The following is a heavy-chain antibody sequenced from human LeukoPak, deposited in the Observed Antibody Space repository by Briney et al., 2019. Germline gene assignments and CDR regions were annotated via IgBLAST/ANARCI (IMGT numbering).Heavy chain of an antibody. Sequence: PGGSLRLSCVASGFTFTRCSMSWVRQAPGKGLEWVSAISASGAGTYYADSVKGRFNISRDNSKNTLHLQMGSLRAEDTAIYYCAKGLREGSYYALRDAFDVWGQGTMISVSS. CDR1: GFTFTRCS. V-gene: IGHV3-23*01. D-gene: IGHD3-10*01. CDR2: ISASGAGT. CDR3: AKGLREGSYYALRDAFDV. J-gene: IGHJ3*01.